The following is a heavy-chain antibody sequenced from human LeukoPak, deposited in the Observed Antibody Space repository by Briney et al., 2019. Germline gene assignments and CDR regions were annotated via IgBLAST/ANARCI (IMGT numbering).Heavy chain of an antibody. Sequence: GGSLRLSCAASGFTFSTYAMSWVRQAPGQGLEWVSSINGDGGSTYYAESVKGRFTVSRDNSKNTLYLQMESLRAEDTAVYYCAKRPDCSTTNCFRLEYWGQGTLVTVSS. J-gene: IGHJ4*02. V-gene: IGHV3-23*01. CDR1: GFTFSTYA. CDR3: AKRPDCSTTNCFRLEY. CDR2: INGDGGST. D-gene: IGHD2-2*01.